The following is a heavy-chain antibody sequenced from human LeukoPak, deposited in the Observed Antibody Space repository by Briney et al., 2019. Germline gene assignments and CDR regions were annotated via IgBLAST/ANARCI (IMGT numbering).Heavy chain of an antibody. J-gene: IGHJ4*02. D-gene: IGHD6-13*01. CDR1: GGSISSGSYY. Sequence: PSQTLSLTCTVSGGSISSGSYYWSWIRQPPGKGLEWIGSIYYSGSTYYNPSLKSRVTISVDTSKNQFSLKLSSVTAADTAVYYCARPVISAAGPIDYWGQGTLVTVSS. CDR3: ARPVISAAGPIDY. V-gene: IGHV4-39*01. CDR2: IYYSGST.